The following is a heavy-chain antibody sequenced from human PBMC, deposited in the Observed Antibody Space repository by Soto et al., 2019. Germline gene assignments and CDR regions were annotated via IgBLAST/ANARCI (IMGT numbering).Heavy chain of an antibody. J-gene: IGHJ4*02. CDR2: ISYDGSNK. CDR1: GFTFSSYA. V-gene: IGHV3-30-3*01. D-gene: IGHD2-21*02. Sequence: GGSLRLSCAASGFTFSSYAMHWVRQAPGKGLEWVAVISYDGSNKYYADSVKGRFTISRDNSKNTLYLQMNSLRAEDTAVYYCAKDVEVVTAIYFDYWGQGTLGTVSS. CDR3: AKDVEVVTAIYFDY.